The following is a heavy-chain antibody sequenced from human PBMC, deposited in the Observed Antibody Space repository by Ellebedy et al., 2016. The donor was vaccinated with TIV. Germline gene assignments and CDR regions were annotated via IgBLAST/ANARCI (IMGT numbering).Heavy chain of an antibody. D-gene: IGHD2-15*01. CDR2: ISGSDDYT. CDR1: GFTFSNYG. V-gene: IGHV3-23*01. J-gene: IGHJ4*02. CDR3: AKDRCSACYPHRFDY. Sequence: GESLKISCAASGFTFSNYGMSWVRQAPGKGLEWVSAISGSDDYTHYADSVKGRFTISRDNSQHTLYLQMNSLRAEDTAVYYCAKDRCSACYPHRFDYWGQGKLVAVSS.